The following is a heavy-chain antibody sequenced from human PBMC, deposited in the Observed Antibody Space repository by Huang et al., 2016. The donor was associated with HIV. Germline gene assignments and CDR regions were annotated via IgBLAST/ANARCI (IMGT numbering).Heavy chain of an antibody. Sequence: VQLVESGGGLVRPGGSLRLSCAASGFSFDSYSMTWVRQAPGKTLEWLAYISSRGGNIDYADSVKGRFTISRDNARNSLFLQLSSLRVEDTAVYHCVRDAGGKNFWGQGTLVSVSS. V-gene: IGHV3-48*01. CDR2: ISSRGGNI. D-gene: IGHD1-26*01. CDR3: VRDAGGKNF. CDR1: GFSFDSYS. J-gene: IGHJ4*02.